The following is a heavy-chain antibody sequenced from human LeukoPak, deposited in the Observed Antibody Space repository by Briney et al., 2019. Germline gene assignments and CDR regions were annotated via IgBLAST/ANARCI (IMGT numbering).Heavy chain of an antibody. CDR1: GYSIISGFS. V-gene: IGHV4-38-2*02. J-gene: IGHJ5*02. Sequence: SETLSLTCAVSGYSIISGFSWGWFRQPPGKVLEWLGAISYNGITDYNPSLKSRVTISLDTSKYQFSLRLTSVTAADTALYYCAREGAGPGIDPWGQGTLVTVSS. D-gene: IGHD3-16*01. CDR3: AREGAGPGIDP. CDR2: ISYNGIT.